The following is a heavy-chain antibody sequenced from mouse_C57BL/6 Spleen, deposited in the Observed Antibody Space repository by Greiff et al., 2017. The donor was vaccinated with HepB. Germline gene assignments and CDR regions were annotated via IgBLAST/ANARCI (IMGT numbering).Heavy chain of an antibody. D-gene: IGHD3-2*02. Sequence: QVQLQQSGAELVKPGASVKLSCKASGYTFTSYWMHWVKQRPGQGLEWIGMIHPNSGSTNYNEKFKSKATLTVDKSSSTAYMQLSSLTSEDSAVYYCARSGGNYFDYWGQGTTLTVSS. J-gene: IGHJ2*01. CDR3: ARSGGNYFDY. CDR1: GYTFTSYW. V-gene: IGHV1-64*01. CDR2: IHPNSGST.